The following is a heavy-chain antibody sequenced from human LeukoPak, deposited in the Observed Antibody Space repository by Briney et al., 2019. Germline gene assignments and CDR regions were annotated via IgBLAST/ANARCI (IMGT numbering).Heavy chain of an antibody. Sequence: SETLSLTCAVYGGSFSGYYWSWIRQPPGKGLEWIGEINHSGSTNYNPSLKSRVTISVDTSKNQFSLKLSSVTAADTAVYYCARGYCSSTSRYVLWSNWFDPWGQGTLVTVSS. CDR1: GGSFSGYY. V-gene: IGHV4-34*01. J-gene: IGHJ5*02. D-gene: IGHD2-2*01. CDR2: INHSGST. CDR3: ARGYCSSTSRYVLWSNWFDP.